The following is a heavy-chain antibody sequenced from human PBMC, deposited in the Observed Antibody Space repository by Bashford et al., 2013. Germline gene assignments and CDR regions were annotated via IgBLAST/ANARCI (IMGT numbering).Heavy chain of an antibody. CDR3: ARGYCSGGSCYDYYGMDV. J-gene: IGHJ6*02. D-gene: IGHD2-15*01. CDR1: GYTFTGYY. V-gene: IGHV1-2*02. CDR2: INPNSGGT. Sequence: KASGYTFTGYYMHWVRQAPGQGLEWMGWINPNSGGTNYAQKFQGRVTMTRDTSISTAYMELSRLRSDDTAVYYCARGYCSGGSCYDYYGMDVWGQGTTVTVSS.